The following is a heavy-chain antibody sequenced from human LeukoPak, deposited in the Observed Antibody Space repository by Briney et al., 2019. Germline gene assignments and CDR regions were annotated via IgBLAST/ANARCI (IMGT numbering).Heavy chain of an antibody. J-gene: IGHJ3*02. CDR1: GFTFSSYT. Sequence: PGGSLRLSCATSGFTFSSYTMNWVRQAPGKGLEWVSSISTTSLHIYYADSVKGRFTISRDNARNSVSLQMNSLRAEDTAVYYCARGDDFWGKRNAFDIWGQGTMVTVSS. V-gene: IGHV3-21*01. CDR2: ISTTSLHI. CDR3: ARGDDFWGKRNAFDI. D-gene: IGHD3-3*01.